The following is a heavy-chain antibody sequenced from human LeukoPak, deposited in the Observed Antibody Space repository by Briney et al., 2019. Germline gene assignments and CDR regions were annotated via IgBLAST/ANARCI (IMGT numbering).Heavy chain of an antibody. J-gene: IGHJ6*03. D-gene: IGHD6-19*01. CDR3: ARSGTSGWGYHYYYMDV. V-gene: IGHV1-2*06. CDR1: GYTFTGYY. CDR2: INPKSGGI. Sequence: ASVKVSCKASGYTFTGYYIHWVRQAPGQGLEWMGRINPKSGGINYAQKFQGRVTMTRDTSISTVYMELSRLRSDDTAVYYCARSGTSGWGYHYYYMDVWGKGTTVTVSS.